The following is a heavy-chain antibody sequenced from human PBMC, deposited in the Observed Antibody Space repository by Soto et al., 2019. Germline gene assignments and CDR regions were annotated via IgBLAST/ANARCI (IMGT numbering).Heavy chain of an antibody. CDR3: ARGSETYYDILPGYQYFDN. CDR2: INHSGST. Sequence: PSETLSLTCAVYGGSFSGYYWSWIRQPPGKGLEWIGEINHSGSTNDNPSLKSRVTISVDTSKNQFSLKLSSVTAADTAVYYCARGSETYYDILPGYQYFDNWGQGTLVTVSS. D-gene: IGHD3-9*01. CDR1: GGSFSGYY. V-gene: IGHV4-34*01. J-gene: IGHJ4*02.